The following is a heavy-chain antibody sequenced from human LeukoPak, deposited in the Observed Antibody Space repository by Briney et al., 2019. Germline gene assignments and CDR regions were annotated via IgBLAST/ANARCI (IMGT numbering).Heavy chain of an antibody. V-gene: IGHV3-66*01. CDR2: IYSGSST. CDR1: GFTVSSNY. CDR3: VAVRAMGVDY. D-gene: IGHD3-10*01. J-gene: IGHJ4*02. Sequence: GGSLRLSCAASGFTVSSNYMSWVRQAPGRGLEWVSVIYSGSSTYYADSVKGRFTISRDNSKNTLYLQMNSLRAEDTAVYYCVAVRAMGVDYWGQGTLVTVSS.